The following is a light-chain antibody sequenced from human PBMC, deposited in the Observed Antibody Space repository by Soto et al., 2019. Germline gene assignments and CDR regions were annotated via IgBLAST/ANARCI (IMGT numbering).Light chain of an antibody. CDR2: EVS. J-gene: IGLJ1*01. CDR3: CSYAGSSTHV. CDR1: SSDVGSSNL. V-gene: IGLV2-23*02. Sequence: QSVLTQPVSVSGVAGQSIPFSCTGTSSDVGSSNLVSWYQQHPGKAPKLLIYEVSKRPSGVSNRFSGSKSGNTASLTISGLQAEDEADYYCCSYAGSSTHVFGTGTKVTVL.